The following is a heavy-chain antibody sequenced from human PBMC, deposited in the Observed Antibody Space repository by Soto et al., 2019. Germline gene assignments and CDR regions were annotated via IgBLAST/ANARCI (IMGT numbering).Heavy chain of an antibody. Sequence: QVQLVQSGAEVKKPGASVKVSCKAPRYIFTAYFMHWVRQAPGQGLEWMGWINPNNDATHYGLRFQGRVTMTRDTSISTAYLELSSLRSDDTAVYYCASHDPGARFAPGGQGTLVIVSS. CDR1: RYIFTAYF. V-gene: IGHV1-2*02. J-gene: IGHJ5*02. D-gene: IGHD1-1*01. CDR2: INPNNDAT. CDR3: ASHDPGARFAP.